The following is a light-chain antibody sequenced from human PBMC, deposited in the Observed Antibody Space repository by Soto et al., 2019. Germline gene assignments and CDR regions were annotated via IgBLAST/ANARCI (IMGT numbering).Light chain of an antibody. CDR2: DAS. CDR3: QQRSKWPRNT. J-gene: IGKJ5*01. CDR1: QSVGTY. V-gene: IGKV3-11*01. Sequence: EIVLTQSPATLSLSPGERATLSCRASQSVGTYLAWYQQKPGQAPRLLIYDASNRATDIPARFSGSGSGTDFTLTISSLEPEDFAVYYCQQRSKWPRNTFGQGTRLEIK.